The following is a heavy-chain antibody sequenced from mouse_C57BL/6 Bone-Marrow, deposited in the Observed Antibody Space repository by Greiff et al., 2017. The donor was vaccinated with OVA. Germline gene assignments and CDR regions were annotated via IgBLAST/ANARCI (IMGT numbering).Heavy chain of an antibody. D-gene: IGHD1-3*01. Sequence: QVQLQQSGAELVMPGASVKLSCKASGYTFTSYWMHWVKQRPGQGLEWIGEIDPSDSYTNYNQKFKGKSTLTVATSSSTAYMQLSSLTSEDSAVYYCARGSGNTFDYWGQGTLVTVSA. CDR1: GYTFTSYW. CDR3: ARGSGNTFDY. CDR2: IDPSDSYT. V-gene: IGHV1-69*01. J-gene: IGHJ3*01.